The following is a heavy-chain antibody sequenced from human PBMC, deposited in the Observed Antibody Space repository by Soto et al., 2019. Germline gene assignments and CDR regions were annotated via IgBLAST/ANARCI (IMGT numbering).Heavy chain of an antibody. Sequence: ASVKVSCKASGYTFTSYGISWVRQAPGQGLEWMGWINPNSGGTNYAQKFQGKVTMTRDTSIRKAYMELSRLRSEDTAVYYCARVSRARYGMDVWGQGTTVTVSS. V-gene: IGHV1-2*02. D-gene: IGHD2-15*01. J-gene: IGHJ6*02. CDR2: INPNSGGT. CDR1: GYTFTSYG. CDR3: ARVSRARYGMDV.